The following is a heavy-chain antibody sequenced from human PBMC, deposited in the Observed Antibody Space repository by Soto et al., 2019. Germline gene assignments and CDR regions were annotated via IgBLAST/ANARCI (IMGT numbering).Heavy chain of an antibody. CDR3: ARVDSTTGTGIAFDY. J-gene: IGHJ4*02. D-gene: IGHD3-22*01. V-gene: IGHV4-31*03. Sequence: QVQLQESGPGLVKPSQTLSLTCTVSGGSISSGGYYWSWIRQHPGKGLEWIGYIYYSGSTYYNPSLQSRVTIXXDXSXXQFSLKLSSVTAADTAVYYCARVDSTTGTGIAFDYWGQGTLVTVSS. CDR1: GGSISSGGYY. CDR2: IYYSGST.